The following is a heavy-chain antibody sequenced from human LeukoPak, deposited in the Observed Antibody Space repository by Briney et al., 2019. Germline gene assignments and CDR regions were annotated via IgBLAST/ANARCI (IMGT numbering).Heavy chain of an antibody. V-gene: IGHV4-34*01. CDR2: INHSGST. CDR1: GGSFSGYY. D-gene: IGHD3-10*01. CDR3: ARAPMVRGRFDY. Sequence: SETLPLTCAVYGGSFSGYYWSWIRQPPGKGLEWIGEINHSGSTNYNPSLKSRVTISVDTSKNQFSLKLSSVTAADTAVYYCARAPMVRGRFDYWGQGTLVTVSS. J-gene: IGHJ4*02.